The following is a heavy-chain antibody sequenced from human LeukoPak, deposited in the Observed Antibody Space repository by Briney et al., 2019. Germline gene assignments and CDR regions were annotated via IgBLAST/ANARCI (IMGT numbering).Heavy chain of an antibody. J-gene: IGHJ6*03. Sequence: GGSLTLSWEASGFTFSSNWMRWARQAPGKGRDGVADIKRDGSEKNYMDSVKGRFSISRDNAKNSVYLQMNSLRDHDTAVYYCAKGATVAYYYYYMDVWGKGTTVTVSS. CDR3: AKGATVAYYYYYMDV. V-gene: IGHV3-7*01. D-gene: IGHD4-23*01. CDR1: GFTFSSNW. CDR2: IKRDGSEK.